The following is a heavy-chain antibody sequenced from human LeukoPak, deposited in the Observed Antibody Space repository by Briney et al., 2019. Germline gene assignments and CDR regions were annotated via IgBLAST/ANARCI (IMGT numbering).Heavy chain of an antibody. CDR3: ARDAAAGTDGMDV. CDR2: IYYSVST. D-gene: IGHD6-13*01. V-gene: IGHV4-59*01. J-gene: IGHJ6*02. Sequence: SETLSLTCTVSGGSISSYYWSWIRQLPGKGLEWIGYIYYSVSTNYNPSLKSRVTISVDTSKNQFSLKLSSVTAADTAVYYCARDAAAGTDGMDVWGQGTTVTVSS. CDR1: GGSISSYY.